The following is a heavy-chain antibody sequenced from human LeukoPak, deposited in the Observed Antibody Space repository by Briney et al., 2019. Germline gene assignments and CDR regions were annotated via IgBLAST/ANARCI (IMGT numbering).Heavy chain of an antibody. CDR1: GFTFSSYA. Sequence: GGSLRLSCAASGFTFSSYAMSWVRQAPGKGLEWVSAISGSGGSTYYADSVKGRFTISSDNSKNTLYLQMNSLRAEDTAVYYCASRGRLPHHRFHPWRQGHLLTVSS. CDR3: ASRGRLPHHRFHP. CDR2: ISGSGGST. D-gene: IGHD1-14*01. V-gene: IGHV3-23*01. J-gene: IGHJ5*02.